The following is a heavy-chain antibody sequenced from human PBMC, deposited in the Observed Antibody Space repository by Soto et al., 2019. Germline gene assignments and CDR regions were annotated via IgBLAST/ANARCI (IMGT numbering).Heavy chain of an antibody. CDR2: IYYSGST. D-gene: IGHD3-10*01. J-gene: IGHJ6*02. CDR1: GGSISSYY. CDR3: ARVIYFFGYYYYYGMDV. V-gene: IGHV4-59*01. Sequence: SETLSITCTVSGGSISSYYWSWIRQPPGKGLEWIGYIYYSGSTNYNPSLKSRVTISVDTSKNQFSLKLSSVTAADTAVYYCARVIYFFGYYYYYGMDVWGQGTTVTVSS.